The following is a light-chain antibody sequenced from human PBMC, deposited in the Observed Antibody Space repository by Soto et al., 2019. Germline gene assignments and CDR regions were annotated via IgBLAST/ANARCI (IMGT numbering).Light chain of an antibody. CDR2: GAS. CDR3: QQYNNWPLT. CDR1: QSISDT. Sequence: IVMTQSAATLSVSPGGRATLSCRASQSISDTLAWYQQKPGQAPRLLIHGASTRATGFPARFSGSGSGTDFTLTISSLQSEDFAVYYCQQYNNWPLTFGGGTKVDI. J-gene: IGKJ4*01. V-gene: IGKV3-15*01.